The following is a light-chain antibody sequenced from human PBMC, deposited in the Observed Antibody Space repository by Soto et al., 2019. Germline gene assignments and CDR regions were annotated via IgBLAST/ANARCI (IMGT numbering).Light chain of an antibody. CDR2: EVS. CDR3: SSFTSSGTL. CDR1: SSDVGGYDY. V-gene: IGLV2-14*01. J-gene: IGLJ3*02. Sequence: QSVLTQPATVSGSPGQPITISCTGTSSDVGGYDYVSWYQQHPGKAPKLIIYEVSIRASGVSNRFSASKSANTASLTISGLQPEDEADYYCSSFTSSGTLFGGGTKVTVL.